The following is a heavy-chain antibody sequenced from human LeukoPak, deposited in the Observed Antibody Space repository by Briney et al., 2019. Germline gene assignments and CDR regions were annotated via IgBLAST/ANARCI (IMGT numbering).Heavy chain of an antibody. CDR2: IGTAGGP. J-gene: IGHJ3*02. D-gene: IGHD2/OR15-2a*01. Sequence: GGSLRLSCAASGFTFSSYDMHWVRQATGKGLEWVSAIGTAGGPYYPGSVKGRFTISRENAKNSLYLQMNSLRAGDTAVYYCARRGHFSDAFDIWGQGTMVTVSS. CDR1: GFTFSSYD. V-gene: IGHV3-13*05. CDR3: ARRGHFSDAFDI.